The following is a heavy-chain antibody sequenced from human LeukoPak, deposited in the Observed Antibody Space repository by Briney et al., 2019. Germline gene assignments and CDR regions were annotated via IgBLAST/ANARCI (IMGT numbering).Heavy chain of an antibody. D-gene: IGHD2-8*02. J-gene: IGHJ5*02. CDR1: GGSISSYY. Sequence: SETLSLTCTVSGGSISSYYWSWIRQPPGKGLEWIGYIYYSGSTNYNPSLKSRVTISVDASKNQFSLKLSSVTAADTAVYYCARESPPGRWFDPWGQGTLVTVSS. CDR3: ARESPPGRWFDP. V-gene: IGHV4-59*01. CDR2: IYYSGST.